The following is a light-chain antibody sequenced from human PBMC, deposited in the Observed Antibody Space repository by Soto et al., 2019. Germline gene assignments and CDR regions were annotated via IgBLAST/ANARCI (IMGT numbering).Light chain of an antibody. V-gene: IGLV1-44*01. J-gene: IGLJ1*01. CDR1: SSNIGSNT. CDR3: AAWDDSLNGYV. Sequence: QSVLTQPASVSGSPGQSITISCSGSSSNIGSNTVNWYQQLPGTAPTLLIYSNNHRPSGVPDRFSGSKSGTSASLAISGLQSDDEADYYCAAWDDSLNGYVFATGTKVTVL. CDR2: SNN.